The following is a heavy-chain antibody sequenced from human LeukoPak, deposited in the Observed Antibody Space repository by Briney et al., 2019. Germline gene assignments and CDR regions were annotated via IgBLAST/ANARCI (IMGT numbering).Heavy chain of an antibody. Sequence: PGGSLRLSCAASGFTFSSYAMHWVRQAPGKGLEWVAVISYDGSNKYYADSVKGRFTISRDNSKNTLYLQMNSLRAEDTAVYYCARARTDSSGYYPPGWYYYYYYGMDVWGQGTTVTVSS. D-gene: IGHD3-22*01. V-gene: IGHV3-30-3*01. CDR2: ISYDGSNK. CDR1: GFTFSSYA. J-gene: IGHJ6*02. CDR3: ARARTDSSGYYPPGWYYYYYYGMDV.